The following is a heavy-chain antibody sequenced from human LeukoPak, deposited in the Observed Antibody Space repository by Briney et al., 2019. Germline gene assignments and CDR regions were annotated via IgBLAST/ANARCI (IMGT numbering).Heavy chain of an antibody. V-gene: IGHV3-30*04. CDR1: GFTFSSYA. CDR2: ISYDGSNK. D-gene: IGHD6-19*01. J-gene: IGHJ4*02. Sequence: SLRLSCAASGFTFSSYAMHWVRQAPGKGLEWVAVISYDGSNKYYADSVKGRFTISRDNSKNTLYLQMSSLRAEDTAVYYCARVPGSGWGQGTLVTVSS. CDR3: ARVPGSG.